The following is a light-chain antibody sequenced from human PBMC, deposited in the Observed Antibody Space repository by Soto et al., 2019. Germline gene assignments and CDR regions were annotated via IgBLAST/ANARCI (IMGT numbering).Light chain of an antibody. Sequence: EIVLTQSPGTLSLSPGERATLLCTASQTISGTYLAWYQQKPGQAPRLLIYSASSRAAGVSDRFSGRGSGTDLSLTISRLEPEDFAMYYCQQYGRSPTWTFGQGTKVDIK. CDR1: QTISGTY. CDR2: SAS. J-gene: IGKJ1*01. CDR3: QQYGRSPTWT. V-gene: IGKV3-20*01.